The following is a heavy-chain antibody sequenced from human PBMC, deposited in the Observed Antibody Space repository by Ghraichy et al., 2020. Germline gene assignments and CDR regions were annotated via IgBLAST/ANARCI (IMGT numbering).Heavy chain of an antibody. J-gene: IGHJ6*02. CDR3: ARSMGTGSYGYYYGMDV. CDR1: GASISSYF. CDR2: IYYSGNT. D-gene: IGHD1-26*01. V-gene: IGHV4-59*01. Sequence: TLSLTCTVSGASISSYFWSWIRQPPGKGLEWIGYIYYSGNTNYNPSLKSRVTISVDTSKNQFSLKLSSVTAADTAVYYCARSMGTGSYGYYYGMDVWGQGTTVTVSS.